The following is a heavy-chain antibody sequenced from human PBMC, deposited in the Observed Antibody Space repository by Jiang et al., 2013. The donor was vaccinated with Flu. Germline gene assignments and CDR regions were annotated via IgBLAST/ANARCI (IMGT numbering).Heavy chain of an antibody. CDR2: IYPGDSDT. V-gene: IGHV5-51*01. CDR1: TYSFTNHW. D-gene: IGHD1-1*01. Sequence: KKPGDSLKISCQGSTYSFTNHWIGWVRQMPGKGLEWVGSIYPGDSDTTYSPSFQGQVAISADRSIDTAYLQWSSLKASDSGMYYCARHVRATTGSTSFGFNIWGQGTMVTVS. J-gene: IGHJ3*02. CDR3: ARHVRATTGSTSFGFNI.